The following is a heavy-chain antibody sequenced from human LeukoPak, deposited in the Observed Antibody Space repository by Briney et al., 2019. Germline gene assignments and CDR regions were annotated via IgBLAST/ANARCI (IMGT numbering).Heavy chain of an antibody. D-gene: IGHD3-3*01. CDR2: INSDESST. CDR3: VSDFGVVTTSNFDY. Sequence: GGSLRLSCAASGFTFSSYWMHWVRQAPGKGLVWVSRINSDESSTNYADSVKGRITISRDNAKNTLYLQMNSLRAEDTAVYYCVSDFGVVTTSNFDYWGQGTLVTVSS. V-gene: IGHV3-74*01. J-gene: IGHJ4*02. CDR1: GFTFSSYW.